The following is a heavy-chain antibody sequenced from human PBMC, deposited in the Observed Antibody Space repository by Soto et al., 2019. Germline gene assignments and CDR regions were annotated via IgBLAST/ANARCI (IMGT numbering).Heavy chain of an antibody. CDR1: GYSFTSYW. CDR3: ARRGYCSSTSCYTVDYYYGMDV. D-gene: IGHD2-2*02. J-gene: IGHJ6*02. V-gene: IGHV5-10-1*01. Sequence: GETLKISCKGSGYSFTSYWISWVRQMPGKGLEWMGRIDPSDSYTNYSPSFQGHVTISADKSISTAYLQWSSLKASDTAMYYCARRGYCSSTSCYTVDYYYGMDVWGQGTTVTVSS. CDR2: IDPSDSYT.